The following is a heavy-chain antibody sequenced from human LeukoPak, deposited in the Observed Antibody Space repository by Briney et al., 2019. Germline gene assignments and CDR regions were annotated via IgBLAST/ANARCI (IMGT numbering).Heavy chain of an antibody. Sequence: GGSLRLSCTASGFTFGDYAMSWVRQAPGKGLEWVGFIRSKAYGGTTEYAASVKGRFTISRDDSKSIAYLQMNSLKTEDTAVYYCTRPGSYYGDYGNYYYYYMDVWGKGTTVTISS. CDR1: GFTFGDYA. V-gene: IGHV3-49*04. D-gene: IGHD4-17*01. J-gene: IGHJ6*03. CDR3: TRPGSYYGDYGNYYYYYMDV. CDR2: IRSKAYGGTT.